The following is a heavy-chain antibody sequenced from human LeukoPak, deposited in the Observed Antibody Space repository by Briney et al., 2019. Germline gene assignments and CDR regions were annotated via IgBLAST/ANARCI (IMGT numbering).Heavy chain of an antibody. CDR2: IIPIFGTA. CDR1: GGTFSSYA. D-gene: IGHD3-9*01. V-gene: IGHV1-69*06. J-gene: IGHJ5*02. CDR3: ARVTGPLRYFDWFVPNWFDP. Sequence: ASVKVSCKASGGTFSSYAISWVRQAPGQGLEWMGGIIPIFGTANYAQKFQGRVTITADKSTSTAYMELSSLRSEDTAVYYCARVTGPLRYFDWFVPNWFDPWGQGTLVTVSS.